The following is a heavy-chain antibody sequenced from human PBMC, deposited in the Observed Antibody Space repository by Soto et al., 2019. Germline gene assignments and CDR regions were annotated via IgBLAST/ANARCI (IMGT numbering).Heavy chain of an antibody. CDR3: ARTYYYGSGTCPRFDP. Sequence: EVQVLESGGGLVQPGGSLRLSCAASGFTFNDYAMSWVRQAPGKGLEWVSLISRTGDSTYFADSVKGRFTNSRDNSKNTLYRQMNSLRAEDTAVYYCARTYYYGSGTCPRFDPWGQGTLVTVSS. CDR1: GFTFNDYA. D-gene: IGHD3-10*01. V-gene: IGHV3-23*01. CDR2: ISRTGDST. J-gene: IGHJ5*02.